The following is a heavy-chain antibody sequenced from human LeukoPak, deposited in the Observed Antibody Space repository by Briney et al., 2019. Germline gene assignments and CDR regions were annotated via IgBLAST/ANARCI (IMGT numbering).Heavy chain of an antibody. CDR1: GGSISSYY. Sequence: PSETLSLTCTVSGGSISSYYWSWIRQPPGEGLEWIGYIYYSGSTNYNPSLKSRVTISVDTSKNQFSLKLSSVTAADTAVYYCARGTTVVTPGAFDIWGQGTMVTVSS. J-gene: IGHJ3*02. CDR3: ARGTTVVTPGAFDI. D-gene: IGHD4-23*01. CDR2: IYYSGST. V-gene: IGHV4-59*01.